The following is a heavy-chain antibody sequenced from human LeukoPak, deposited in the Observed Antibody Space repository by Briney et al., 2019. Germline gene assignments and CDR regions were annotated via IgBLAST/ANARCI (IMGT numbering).Heavy chain of an antibody. D-gene: IGHD1-14*01. CDR2: ISGSGGST. V-gene: IGHV3-23*01. J-gene: IGHJ4*02. CDR1: GFTFSSYS. Sequence: GGSLRLSCAASGFTFSSYSMSWVRQAPGKGLEWVSAISGSGGSTYYADSVKGRFTISRDNSKNTLYLQMNSLRAEDTAVYYCAKDPGFPGGGYYWGQGTLVTVSS. CDR3: AKDPGFPGGGYY.